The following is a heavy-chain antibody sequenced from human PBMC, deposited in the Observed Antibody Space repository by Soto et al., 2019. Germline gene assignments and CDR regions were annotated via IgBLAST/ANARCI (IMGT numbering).Heavy chain of an antibody. Sequence: QITLEESGPAVVKPTQTLTLTCTFSGFSLSTSGESVGGIRQPHGKALEWLGLIYWNGIERYNPSLKRRLSITKDTSKNHVLLTVTNMDTVDTATYFCAHGDPLDFHYWGQGTLVTVSP. CDR3: AHGDPLDFHY. D-gene: IGHD3-10*01. J-gene: IGHJ4*02. CDR1: GFSLSTSGES. V-gene: IGHV2-5*01. CDR2: IYWNGIE.